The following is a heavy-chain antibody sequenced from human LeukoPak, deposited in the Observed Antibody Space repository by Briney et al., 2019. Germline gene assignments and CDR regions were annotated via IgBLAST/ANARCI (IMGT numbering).Heavy chain of an antibody. CDR3: TRAVAGHPD. Sequence: SETLSLTCAVSGVPFSNYHWSWVRQSPRQGLEGIGEKNHRRYNNYNPSLKSRVTMSIDPSKNQFSLMLTSVTAADTAVYYCTRAVAGHPDWGQGTLVTVSS. CDR1: GVPFSNYH. J-gene: IGHJ4*02. D-gene: IGHD6-19*01. V-gene: IGHV4-34*01. CDR2: KNHRRYN.